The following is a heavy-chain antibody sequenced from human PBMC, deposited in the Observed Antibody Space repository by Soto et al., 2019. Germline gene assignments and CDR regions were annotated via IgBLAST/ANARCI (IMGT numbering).Heavy chain of an antibody. CDR1: GGSIGSRDYY. Sequence: QVQMRQSGPGLVKPSQTLSLKCSVSGGSIGSRDYYWSWIRQHPEKGLEWIGSIYYNGNTDYNPSLRGCPTISLDASMNEFSLKLTSVTAADTAVYYCARDKGGAALKGSGMDVWGQGTTVTVS. CDR3: ARDKGGAALKGSGMDV. V-gene: IGHV4-31*02. J-gene: IGHJ6*02. CDR2: IYYNGNT. D-gene: IGHD2-8*01.